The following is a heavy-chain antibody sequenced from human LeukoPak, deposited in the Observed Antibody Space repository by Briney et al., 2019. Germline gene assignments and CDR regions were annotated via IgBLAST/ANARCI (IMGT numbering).Heavy chain of an antibody. D-gene: IGHD1-26*01. J-gene: IGHJ4*02. V-gene: IGHV3-20*04. CDR3: ARVHRGIEYFDY. CDR2: INWNGGST. Sequence: GGSLRLSCAASGFTFNDYGMSWVRQAPGKGLEWVSGINWNGGSTGYADSVKGRFTISRDNAKNSLYLQMNSLRAEDTALYYCARVHRGIEYFDYWGQGTLVTVSS. CDR1: GFTFNDYG.